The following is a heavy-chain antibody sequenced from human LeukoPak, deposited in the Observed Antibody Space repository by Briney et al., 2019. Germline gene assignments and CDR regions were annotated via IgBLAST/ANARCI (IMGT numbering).Heavy chain of an antibody. CDR3: ARGDYETPFDY. CDR2: IYYSGST. J-gene: IGHJ4*02. D-gene: IGHD4-17*01. V-gene: IGHV4-59*08. CDR1: GGPISSYY. Sequence: PSETLSLTCTVSGGPISSYYWSWIRQPPGKGLEWIGYIYYSGSTNYNPSLKSRVTISVDTSKNQFSLKLSSVTAADTAVYYCARGDYETPFDYWGQGTLVTVSS.